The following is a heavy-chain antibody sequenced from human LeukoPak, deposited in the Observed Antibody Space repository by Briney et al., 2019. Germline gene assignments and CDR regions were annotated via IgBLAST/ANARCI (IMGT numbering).Heavy chain of an antibody. CDR3: ARLFNFYGSGTYYPFDS. D-gene: IGHD3-10*01. CDR1: GFTFPDYG. Sequence: GGSLRLSCAASGFTFPDYGMSWVRLAPGKGLEWVSGVDLNGGSTHYADSVKGRFTISRDNAKNSLYLQMNTLRAEDTALYYCARLFNFYGSGTYYPFDSWGQGALVTVSP. V-gene: IGHV3-20*04. J-gene: IGHJ4*02. CDR2: VDLNGGST.